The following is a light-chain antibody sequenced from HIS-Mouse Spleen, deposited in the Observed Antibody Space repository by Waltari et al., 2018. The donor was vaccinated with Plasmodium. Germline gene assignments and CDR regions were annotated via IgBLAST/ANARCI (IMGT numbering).Light chain of an antibody. CDR3: QVWDSSTV. Sequence: SYELTQPLSVSVALGQTARITCGGNNIGSKNVHWYQQKPGQAPVLVIYRDSNRPSWSPERFSGSNSGNTATRTISRAQAGDEADYYCQVWDSSTVFGGGTKLTVL. CDR2: RDS. CDR1: NIGSKN. J-gene: IGLJ3*02. V-gene: IGLV3-9*01.